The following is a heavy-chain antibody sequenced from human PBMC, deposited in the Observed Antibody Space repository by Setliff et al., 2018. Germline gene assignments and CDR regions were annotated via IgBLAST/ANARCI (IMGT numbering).Heavy chain of an antibody. CDR3: ARGPPDFVVVPAAAKFDF. V-gene: IGHV1-18*01. D-gene: IGHD2-2*01. Sequence: GASVTVSCKTSGYTFTNFGINWVRQAPGQGLEWMGWNSAYAQKFQGRVTMTTDTPTSTAYMELRSLRSDDTAVYYCARGPPDFVVVPAAAKFDFWGQGTLVTVSS. CDR1: GYTFTNFG. J-gene: IGHJ4*02. CDR2: NSA.